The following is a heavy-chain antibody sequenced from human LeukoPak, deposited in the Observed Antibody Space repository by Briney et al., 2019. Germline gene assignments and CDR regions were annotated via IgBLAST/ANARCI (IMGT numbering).Heavy chain of an antibody. D-gene: IGHD4-17*01. CDR2: IYSGGST. J-gene: IGHJ4*02. V-gene: IGHV3-53*01. Sequence: GGSLRLSCAASGFTVSSNYMSWVRQAPGKGLEWVSVIYSGGSTYYADSVKGRFTISRDNSKNTLFLQMNSLRAEDTAVYYCATKTSYGDRYFDYWGQGTLVTVSS. CDR3: ATKTSYGDRYFDY. CDR1: GFTVSSNY.